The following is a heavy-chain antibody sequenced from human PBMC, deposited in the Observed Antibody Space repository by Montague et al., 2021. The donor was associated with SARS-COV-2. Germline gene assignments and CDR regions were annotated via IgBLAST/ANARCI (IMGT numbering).Heavy chain of an antibody. CDR1: GYSFTSYW. Sequence: QSGSEVKKPGESLRISCKGSGYSFTSYWISWVRQLPGKGLEWVARIDPSDSFSSYSPSFQGHVTISADKSISTAYLQWSSLKASDTAMYFCARHLAQYPPLRFDPWGQGTLVTVSS. V-gene: IGHV5-10-1*01. J-gene: IGHJ5*02. D-gene: IGHD2-2*01. CDR3: ARHLAQYPPLRFDP. CDR2: IDPSDSFS.